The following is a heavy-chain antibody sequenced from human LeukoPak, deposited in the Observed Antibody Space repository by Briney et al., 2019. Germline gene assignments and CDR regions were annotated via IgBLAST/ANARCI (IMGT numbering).Heavy chain of an antibody. Sequence: GRSLRLSCAASGFTFSSYGIHWVRQAPGKGLEWVAVIWYDGSNKYYADSVKGRFTISRDNSKNTLYLQMNSLRAEDTAVYYCARDTEDTAMTIDYWGQGTLVTVSS. D-gene: IGHD5-18*01. CDR1: GFTFSSYG. V-gene: IGHV3-33*01. J-gene: IGHJ4*02. CDR2: IWYDGSNK. CDR3: ARDTEDTAMTIDY.